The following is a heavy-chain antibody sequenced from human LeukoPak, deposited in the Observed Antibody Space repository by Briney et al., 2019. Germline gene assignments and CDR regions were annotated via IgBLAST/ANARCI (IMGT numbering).Heavy chain of an antibody. J-gene: IGHJ4*02. V-gene: IGHV4-34*01. CDR3: ARGNILTGYCFDF. D-gene: IGHD3-9*01. Sequence: SETLSLTCAVYGGSITGYYWSWIRQTPGRGLEWVGEIHYTGATSYNPSLKSRATISTDTSKNQFSLRLSSVTAADTAVYYCARGNILTGYCFDFWGQGALVIVSS. CDR2: IHYTGAT. CDR1: GGSITGYY.